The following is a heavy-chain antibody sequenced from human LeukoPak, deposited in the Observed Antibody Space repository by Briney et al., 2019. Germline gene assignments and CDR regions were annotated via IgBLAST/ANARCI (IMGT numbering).Heavy chain of an antibody. CDR1: GGSISSSSYY. J-gene: IGHJ5*02. Sequence: SETLSLTCAVSGGSISSSSYYWGWIRQPPGKGLEWIGSIYYSGSTYYNPSLKSRVTISVDTSKNQFSLKLSSVTAADTAVYYCAVYYDFWSGGFDPWGQGTLVTVSS. CDR2: IYYSGST. CDR3: AVYYDFWSGGFDP. V-gene: IGHV4-39*01. D-gene: IGHD3-3*01.